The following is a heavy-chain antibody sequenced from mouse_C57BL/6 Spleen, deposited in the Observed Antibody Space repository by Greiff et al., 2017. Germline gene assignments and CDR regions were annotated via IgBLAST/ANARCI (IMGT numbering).Heavy chain of an antibody. J-gene: IGHJ4*01. CDR2: ISPGGSYT. D-gene: IGHD1-3*01. CDR1: GFTFSSYG. V-gene: IGHV5-6*01. Sequence: EVLLVESGGELVKPGASLKLSCAASGFTFSSYGMSWVRQTPDKRLEWVGTISPGGSYTYYPDSVKGRVTISRDKAKNTLYLQISSLKSEDTAMYYCARGSGRAALDYWGQGTTVTVSS. CDR3: ARGSGRAALDY.